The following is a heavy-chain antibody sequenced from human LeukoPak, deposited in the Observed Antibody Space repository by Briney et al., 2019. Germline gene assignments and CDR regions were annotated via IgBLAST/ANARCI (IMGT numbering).Heavy chain of an antibody. CDR2: IYYSGST. CDR1: GGSISSSSYY. V-gene: IGHV4-39*07. CDR3: ARWANWNGGFDY. Sequence: SETLSLTCTVSGGSISSSSYYWGWIRQPPGKGLEWIGSIYYSGSTYYNPSLKSRVTISVDTSKNQFSLKLSSVTAADTAVYYCARWANWNGGFDYWGQGTLVTVSS. D-gene: IGHD1-20*01. J-gene: IGHJ4*02.